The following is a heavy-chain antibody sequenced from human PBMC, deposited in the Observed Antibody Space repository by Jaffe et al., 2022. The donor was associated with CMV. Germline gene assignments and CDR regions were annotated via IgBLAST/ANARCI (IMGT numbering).Heavy chain of an antibody. Sequence: QVQLVESGGGVVQPGRSLRLSCAASGFTFSSYGMHWVRQAPGKGLEWVAVIWYDGSNKYYADSVKGRFTISRDNSKNTLYLQMNSLRAEDTAVYYCARGELLWFEQALTPFDYWGQGTLVTVSS. CDR2: IWYDGSNK. CDR1: GFTFSSYG. V-gene: IGHV3-33*01. D-gene: IGHD3-10*01. J-gene: IGHJ4*02. CDR3: ARGELLWFEQALTPFDY.